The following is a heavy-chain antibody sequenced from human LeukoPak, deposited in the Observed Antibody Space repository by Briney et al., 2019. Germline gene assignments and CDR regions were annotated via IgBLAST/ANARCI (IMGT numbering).Heavy chain of an antibody. V-gene: IGHV3-30*02. CDR1: GFTFSTHG. CDR2: IRHDGNGK. CDR3: VKDSLANVRGWSHFDS. D-gene: IGHD6-19*01. Sequence: GGPLRLSCAAPGFTFSTHGMHWVRQAPGKGLDWVAFIRHDGNGKNYADSVKGRFAISRDNSRNTLYLQMNSLRAEDRAVYFCVKDSLANVRGWSHFDSWGQGTLVTVTS. J-gene: IGHJ4*02.